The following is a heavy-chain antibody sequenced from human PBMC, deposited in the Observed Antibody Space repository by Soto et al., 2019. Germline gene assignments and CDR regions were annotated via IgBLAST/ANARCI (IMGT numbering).Heavy chain of an antibody. CDR1: GFSFSTYG. CDR3: AKRGYSIGY. D-gene: IGHD5-18*01. CDR2: ISNDGSNK. V-gene: IGHV3-30*18. J-gene: IGHJ4*02. Sequence: PGGSLRLSCAASGFSFSTYGMHWVRQAPGKGLEWVAFISNDGSNKYYADSVKGRFTISRDNSKNTLYLQMNSLRAEDTAVYYCAKRGYSIGYWGQGTLVTVSS.